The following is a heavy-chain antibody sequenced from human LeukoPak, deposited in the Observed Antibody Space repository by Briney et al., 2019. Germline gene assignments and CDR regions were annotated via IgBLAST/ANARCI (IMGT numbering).Heavy chain of an antibody. CDR1: GFTFSSYA. D-gene: IGHD4-17*01. CDR2: ISYGGSNK. J-gene: IGHJ4*02. Sequence: PGRSLRLSCAASGFTFSSYAMHWVRQAPGKGLEWVAVISYGGSNKYYADSVKGRFTISRDNSKNTLYLQMNSLRAEDTAVYYCARAKGPRVTTYYFDYWGQGTLVTVSS. CDR3: ARAKGPRVTTYYFDY. V-gene: IGHV3-30*01.